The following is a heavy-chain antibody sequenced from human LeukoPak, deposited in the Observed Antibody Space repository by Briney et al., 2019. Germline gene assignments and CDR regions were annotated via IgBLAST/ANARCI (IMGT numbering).Heavy chain of an antibody. J-gene: IGHJ5*02. Sequence: SETLSLTCTVSGGSISTYYWSWIRQPPGKGLEWICYIYYTGSTSYNPSLKSRVTMSLDASKNQFSLELNSVTPADTAVYYCARGGNYWPQWWFDPWGRGTLVSVSS. CDR2: IYYTGST. CDR3: ARGGNYWPQWWFDP. V-gene: IGHV4-59*01. D-gene: IGHD1-26*01. CDR1: GGSISTYY.